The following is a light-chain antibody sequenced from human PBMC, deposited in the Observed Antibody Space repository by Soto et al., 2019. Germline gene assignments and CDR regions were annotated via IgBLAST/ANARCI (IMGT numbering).Light chain of an antibody. CDR3: QQRGNWPWT. CDR2: DVS. Sequence: EIVLTQSPATLSLSPGERATLSCRASQSVSTYLAWYQQKPGQAPRLLIYDVSKRATGIPASFSGSGSGTDFTLTIGSLEPEDFAVYYCQQRGNWPWTFGQGTKVEIK. J-gene: IGKJ1*01. V-gene: IGKV3-11*01. CDR1: QSVSTY.